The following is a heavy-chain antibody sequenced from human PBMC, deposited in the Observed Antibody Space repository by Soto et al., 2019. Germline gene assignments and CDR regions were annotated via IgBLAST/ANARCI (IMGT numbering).Heavy chain of an antibody. CDR1: GGSFSGYY. CDR3: ARGPRVRLYYYGSGSCDY. CDR2: INHSGST. Sequence: SETLSLTCAVYGGSFSGYYWSWIRQPPGKGLEWIGEINHSGSTNYNPSLKSRVTISVDTSKNQFSLKLSSVTAADTAVYYCARGPRVRLYYYGSGSCDYWGQGTLVTVSS. D-gene: IGHD3-10*01. J-gene: IGHJ4*02. V-gene: IGHV4-34*01.